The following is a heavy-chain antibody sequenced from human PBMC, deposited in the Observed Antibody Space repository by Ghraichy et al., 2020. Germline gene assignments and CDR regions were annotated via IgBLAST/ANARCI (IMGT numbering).Heavy chain of an antibody. J-gene: IGHJ5*02. CDR1: GGSISSGGYS. V-gene: IGHV4-30-2*01. CDR2: IYHSGST. CDR3: AKQQLVGDWFDP. D-gene: IGHD6-13*01. Sequence: SLNISCAVSGGSISSGGYSWSWIRQPPGKGLEWIGYIYHSGSTYYNPSLKSRVTISVDRSKNQFSLKLSSVTAADTAVYYCAKQQLVGDWFDPWGQGTLVTVSS.